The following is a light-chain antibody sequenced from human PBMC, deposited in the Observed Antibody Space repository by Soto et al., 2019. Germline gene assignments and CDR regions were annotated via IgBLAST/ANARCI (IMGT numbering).Light chain of an antibody. V-gene: IGKV3-11*01. Sequence: EIVLTPSPATLSLSPGERATLSCRASQSVTSYLAWYQQKPGQAPRLLIYDVSNRASGIPARFSGSGSETDFTLTISSLEPEDFAVYYCQQRSDWPLTFGQGTRLEIK. J-gene: IGKJ5*01. CDR3: QQRSDWPLT. CDR1: QSVTSY. CDR2: DVS.